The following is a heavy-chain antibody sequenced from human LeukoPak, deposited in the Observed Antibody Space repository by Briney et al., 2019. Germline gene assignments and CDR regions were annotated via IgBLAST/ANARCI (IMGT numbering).Heavy chain of an antibody. CDR2: ISAYNGNT. CDR3: ARDRTKWFGELLAY. V-gene: IGHV1-18*01. J-gene: IGHJ4*02. D-gene: IGHD3-10*01. Sequence: GASVKVSCKASGYTFTGYGISWVRQAPGQGLEWMGWISAYNGNTNYAQKLQGRVTMTTDTSTSTAYMELRSLRSDDTAVYYCARDRTKWFGELLAYWGQGTLVTVSS. CDR1: GYTFTGYG.